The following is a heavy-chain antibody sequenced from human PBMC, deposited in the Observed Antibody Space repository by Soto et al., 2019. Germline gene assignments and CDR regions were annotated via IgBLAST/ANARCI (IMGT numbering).Heavy chain of an antibody. D-gene: IGHD3-10*01. CDR3: AKNIVRGHWYFDL. Sequence: QVPLVESGGGVVQPGKSLRLSCAASGIAFSGCGMFWVRQTPSKGLEWVAAISSDGSQKYYADSVKGRFTISRDNSKNTLYVQMNSLTTEDTAVYYCAKNIVRGHWYFDLWGRGTLVTVSS. CDR2: ISSDGSQK. V-gene: IGHV3-30*18. CDR1: GIAFSGCG. J-gene: IGHJ2*01.